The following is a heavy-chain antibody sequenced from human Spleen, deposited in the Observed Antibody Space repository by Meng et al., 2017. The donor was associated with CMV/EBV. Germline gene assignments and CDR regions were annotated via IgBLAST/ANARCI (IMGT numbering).Heavy chain of an antibody. J-gene: IGHJ6*02. Sequence: GSLRLSCTVSGGSISSYYWSWIRQPPGKGLEWIGYIYYSGSTNYNPSLKSRVTISVDTSKNQFSLKLSSVTAADTAVYYCAPDAVHSSSSRPYYYYYGMDVWGQGTTVTVSS. CDR2: IYYSGST. D-gene: IGHD6-6*01. V-gene: IGHV4-59*01. CDR3: APDAVHSSSSRPYYYYYGMDV. CDR1: GGSISSYY.